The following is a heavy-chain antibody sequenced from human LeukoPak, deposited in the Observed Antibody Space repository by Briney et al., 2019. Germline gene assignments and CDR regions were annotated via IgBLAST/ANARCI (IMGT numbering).Heavy chain of an antibody. V-gene: IGHV3-9*01. CDR2: ISWNSGSI. CDR3: AKGRLLWFGESNYFDY. D-gene: IGHD3-10*01. CDR1: GFTFDDYA. Sequence: GGSLRLSCAASGFTFDDYAMHWVRQAPGKGLEWVSGISWNSGSIGYADSVKGRFTISRDNAKNSPYLQMNSLRAEDTALYYCAKGRLLWFGESNYFDYWGQGTLVTVSS. J-gene: IGHJ4*02.